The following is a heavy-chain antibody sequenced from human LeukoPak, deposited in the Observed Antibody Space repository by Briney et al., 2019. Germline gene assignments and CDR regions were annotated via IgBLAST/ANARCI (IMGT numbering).Heavy chain of an antibody. CDR3: ARHIGGGIEDMDV. CDR2: IYVTGST. J-gene: IGHJ6*03. D-gene: IGHD3-16*02. CDR1: GGSIGTYY. V-gene: IGHV4-59*08. Sequence: PSETLSLTCIVSGGSIGTYYWSWIRQSPGKGLEWIGYIYVTGSTRYNPYLQSRVTISVDTSRNQFFLKMSSVTAVDTAVYYCARHIGGGIEDMDVWGTGTKVTVSS.